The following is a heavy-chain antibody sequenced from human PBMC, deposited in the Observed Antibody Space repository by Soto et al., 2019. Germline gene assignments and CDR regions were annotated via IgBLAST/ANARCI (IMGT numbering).Heavy chain of an antibody. CDR1: GFSISSYY. V-gene: IGHV4-59*01. Sequence: PSETLSLTCPVSGFSISSYYWSWIRQPPGKGLEYIGYIYYTGSTKYNPSLKSRVTISVDTSKNQFSLRLTSMTAADTAVYYCARGDVVVPAAWFDPWGQGSLVTVSS. CDR2: IYYTGST. CDR3: ARGDVVVPAAWFDP. D-gene: IGHD2-2*01. J-gene: IGHJ5*02.